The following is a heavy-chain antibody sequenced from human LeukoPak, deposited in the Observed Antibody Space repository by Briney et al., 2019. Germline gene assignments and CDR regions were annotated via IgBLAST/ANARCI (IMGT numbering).Heavy chain of an antibody. CDR1: GGSFXXYY. CDR3: ARDHALGARHEDYFDY. CDR2: INPPPPT. Sequence: ETLSLXXXXYGGSFXXYYWSWIRQPPGKGLEWIGEINPPPPTHYPPSLKPPLTISVATSKPHFSLKLTSVTAADTAVYYCARDHALGARHEDYFDYWGQGTLVTVSS. V-gene: IGHV4-34*01. D-gene: IGHD1-26*01. J-gene: IGHJ4*02.